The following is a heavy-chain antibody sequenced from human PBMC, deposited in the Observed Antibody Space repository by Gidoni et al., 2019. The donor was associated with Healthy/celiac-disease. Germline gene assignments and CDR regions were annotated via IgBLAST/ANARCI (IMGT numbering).Heavy chain of an antibody. Sequence: QVQLVESGGGVVQPGRSLRLSCAASGFTFSSYARHWVRQAPGKGLEWVAVRSYDGSNKYYADAVKGRFTISRDNSENTLYLQMNSLRAEDTAVYYCARDGGWGSWYPGYWGQGTLVTVSS. J-gene: IGHJ4*02. CDR3: ARDGGWGSWYPGY. V-gene: IGHV3-30*04. CDR1: GFTFSSYA. D-gene: IGHD6-13*01. CDR2: RSYDGSNK.